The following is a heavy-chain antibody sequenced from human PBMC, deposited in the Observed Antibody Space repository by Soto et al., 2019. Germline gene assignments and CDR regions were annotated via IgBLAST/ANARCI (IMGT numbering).Heavy chain of an antibody. V-gene: IGHV5-51*01. J-gene: IGHJ3*02. Sequence: GESLKISCKGSGYTFTNYWIGWVRQMPGKGLEWMGIIYPGDSDTKYNPSFQGQVAISADKSISTAYLQWSSLKASDTAMYYCARPLGGSEDAFDIWGQGTMVTVSS. CDR1: GYTFTNYW. CDR2: IYPGDSDT. CDR3: ARPLGGSEDAFDI. D-gene: IGHD6-25*01.